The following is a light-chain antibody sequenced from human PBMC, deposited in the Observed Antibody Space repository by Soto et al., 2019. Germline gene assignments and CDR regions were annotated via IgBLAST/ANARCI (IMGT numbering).Light chain of an antibody. V-gene: IGLV2-8*01. Sequence: QSALTQPPSASGSPGQSVTLSCTGTSSDVGRYNYVSWYQQHPGKAPKLLIYGVTQRPSGVPDRFSASKSGNTASLTVSGLQDEDEGYYYCSSYAGSDIYVFGTGTKVTVL. CDR1: SSDVGRYNY. CDR3: SSYAGSDIYV. CDR2: GVT. J-gene: IGLJ1*01.